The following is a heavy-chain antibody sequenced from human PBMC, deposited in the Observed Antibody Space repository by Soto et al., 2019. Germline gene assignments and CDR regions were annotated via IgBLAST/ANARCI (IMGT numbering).Heavy chain of an antibody. D-gene: IGHD5-12*01. CDR1: GYRFSDYY. Sequence: QVQLVQSGAEVKKPGASVTVSCKASGYRFSDYYLHWVRQAPGQGPEWMGWMNPNSGDTKYAQKFKGRVTMTRDTSVRTAFMELNWLKSDDTAVYYCARESGGATATLDYYYFSMDVWGIGTTVTVSS. J-gene: IGHJ6*03. V-gene: IGHV1-2*02. CDR2: MNPNSGDT. CDR3: ARESGGATATLDYYYFSMDV.